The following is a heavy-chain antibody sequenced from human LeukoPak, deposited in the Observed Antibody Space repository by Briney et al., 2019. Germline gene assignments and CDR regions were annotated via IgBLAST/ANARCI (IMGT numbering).Heavy chain of an antibody. CDR3: ARDAVLAAADDAFDI. J-gene: IGHJ3*02. CDR2: IKQDGSEK. V-gene: IGHV3-7*01. CDR1: GFTFSNYW. D-gene: IGHD6-13*01. Sequence: GGSLRLFCAASGFTFSNYWMSWVRQAPGKGLEWVANIKQDGSEKYYVDSVKGRFTISRDNSKNTLYLQMNSLRAEDTAVYYCARDAVLAAADDAFDIWGQGTMVTVSS.